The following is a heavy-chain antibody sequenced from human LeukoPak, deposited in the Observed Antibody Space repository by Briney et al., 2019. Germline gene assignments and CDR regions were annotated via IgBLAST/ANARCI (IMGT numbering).Heavy chain of an antibody. CDR2: IMPVFGTA. CDR1: GGSFSSYA. D-gene: IGHD3-22*01. V-gene: IGHV1-69*13. J-gene: IGHJ4*02. CDR3: AKPGGYNSGYNRFDY. Sequence: GASVKVSCKASGGSFSSYAISWVRQAPGQGLEWMGGIMPVFGTAKYAEEFQGRVTITADDSTNTAYMDLNSLRSDDTAVYYCAKPGGYNSGYNRFDYWGQGTLVTVSS.